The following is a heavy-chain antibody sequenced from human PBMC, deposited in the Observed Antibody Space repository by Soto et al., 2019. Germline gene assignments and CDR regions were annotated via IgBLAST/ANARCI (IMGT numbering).Heavy chain of an antibody. D-gene: IGHD3-3*01. CDR2: IYYSGST. CDR1: GGSISSYY. J-gene: IGHJ4*02. V-gene: IGHV4-59*01. Sequence: SETLSLTCTVPGGSISSYYWSWIRQPPGKGLEWIGYIYYSGSTNYNPSLKSRVTISVDTSKNQFSLKLSSVTAADTAVYYCARGDFWSGYYFDYWGQGTLVTVSS. CDR3: ARGDFWSGYYFDY.